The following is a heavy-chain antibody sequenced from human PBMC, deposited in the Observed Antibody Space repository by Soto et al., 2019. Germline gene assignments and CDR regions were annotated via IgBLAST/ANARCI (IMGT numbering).Heavy chain of an antibody. CDR2: INQSGST. CDR1: GGSFSDYY. V-gene: IGHV4-34*01. CDR3: ARLPRGPNYGMDV. J-gene: IGHJ6*02. Sequence: PSETLSLTCAVYGGSFSDYYWNWIRHPPGKGLEWSGEINQSGSTNSNPSLKSRVTISIDSSKNQFSVKLTSVTAADTAVYYCARLPRGPNYGMDVWGQGTTVTVSS.